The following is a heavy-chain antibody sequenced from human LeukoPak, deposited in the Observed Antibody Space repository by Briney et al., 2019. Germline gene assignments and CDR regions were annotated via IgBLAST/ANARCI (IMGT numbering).Heavy chain of an antibody. CDR2: IHPNSAAT. CDR3: ARDLPSTSNWELDY. D-gene: IGHD7-27*01. J-gene: IGHJ4*02. V-gene: IGHV1-2*06. CDR1: GYTFIDCY. Sequence: ASVKVSCKASGYTFIDCYIHWVRHAPGQGLEWMGRIHPNSAATEYAENFQGRDTMTRDTSISTAYMELSRVTSDDTAVYYCARDLPSTSNWELDYWGQGTLVTVSS.